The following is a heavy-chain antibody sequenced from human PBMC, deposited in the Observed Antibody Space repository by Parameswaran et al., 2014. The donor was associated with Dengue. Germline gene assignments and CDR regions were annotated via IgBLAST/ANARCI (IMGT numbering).Heavy chain of an antibody. J-gene: IGHJ6*02. Sequence: PGASVKVSCRASGYTFTSYDINWVRQATGQGLEWMGWMNPNSGNTGYAQKFQGRVTMTRNTSISTAYMELSSLRSEDTAVYYCARVGSSSFGYYYYGMDVVGPRDHGHRLL. CDR2: MNPNSGNT. CDR3: ARVGSSSFGYYYYGMDV. CDR1: GYTFTSYD. D-gene: IGHD6-6*01. V-gene: IGHV1-8*01.